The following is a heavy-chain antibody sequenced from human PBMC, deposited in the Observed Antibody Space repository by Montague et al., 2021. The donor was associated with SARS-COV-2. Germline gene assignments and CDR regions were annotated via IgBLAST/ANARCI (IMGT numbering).Heavy chain of an antibody. V-gene: IGHV4-39*01. J-gene: IGHJ4*02. CDR2: VYYSGST. CDR3: AGQSASSPFDH. Sequence: SETLSPTRSVSGGSISTSNYYWGWIRQPPGKGLEWIGSVYYSGSTYYXPPLKSRVTVSVDTSKNQFSLKISSVTAADTAVYFCAGQSASSPFDHWGQGTLVTVSS. CDR1: GGSISTSNYY. D-gene: IGHD6-13*01.